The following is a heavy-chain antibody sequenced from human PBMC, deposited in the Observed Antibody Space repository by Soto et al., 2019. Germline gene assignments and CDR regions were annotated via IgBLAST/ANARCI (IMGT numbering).Heavy chain of an antibody. D-gene: IGHD2-15*01. J-gene: IGHJ4*02. CDR2: ISSSGSTI. V-gene: IGHV3-11*01. CDR3: ARGLYGGNTGFDY. CDR1: GFTFNSYS. Sequence: GGSLRLSCAVSGFTFNSYSMSWIRQAPGKGLEWVSYISSSGSTIYYADSVKGRFTISRDNAKNSLYLQMNSLRAEDTAVYYCARGLYGGNTGFDYWGQGTLVTV.